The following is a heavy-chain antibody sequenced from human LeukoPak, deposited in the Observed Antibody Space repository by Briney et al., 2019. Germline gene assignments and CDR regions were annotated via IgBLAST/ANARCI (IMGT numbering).Heavy chain of an antibody. CDR1: GGTFTSYA. CDR3: ARQVWFGESHFDY. Sequence: SVKVSCKASGGTFTSYAISWVGQAPGQGLEWMGGIIPIFGRGKYAQKFQGRVTINADKYKSTAYMELSSLRSEDTAVYYCARQVWFGESHFDYWGQGTLVTVSS. V-gene: IGHV1-69*06. D-gene: IGHD3-10*01. J-gene: IGHJ4*02. CDR2: IIPIFGRG.